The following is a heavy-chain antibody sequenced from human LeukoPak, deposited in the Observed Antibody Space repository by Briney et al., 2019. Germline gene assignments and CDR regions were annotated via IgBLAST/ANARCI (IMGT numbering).Heavy chain of an antibody. V-gene: IGHV3-48*03. J-gene: IGHJ4*02. D-gene: IGHD4-17*01. CDR2: ITGSGSST. CDR3: ARGYGDYFPLDD. CDR1: GFTFSSYE. Sequence: EPGGSLRLSCAASGFTFSSYEMNWVRQAPGKGLEWVSCITGSGSSTYYADSVKGRFTISRDNPKNSLFLQMNSLRAEDTAVYYCARGYGDYFPLDDWGQGTQVTVSS.